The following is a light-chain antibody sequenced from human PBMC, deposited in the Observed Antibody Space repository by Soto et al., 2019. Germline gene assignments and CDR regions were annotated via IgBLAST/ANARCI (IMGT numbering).Light chain of an antibody. J-gene: IGKJ1*01. CDR2: AAS. V-gene: IGKV1-39*01. CDR3: QQSYSTTWT. Sequence: EIQRTQSPSSLSASVGDRVTITCRASQSISSYLNWYQQKPGKAPKLLIYAASSLQSGVPSRFSGSGSGTDFTLTISSLKTEDGATYDCQQSYSTTWTFGQGTKVDIK. CDR1: QSISSY.